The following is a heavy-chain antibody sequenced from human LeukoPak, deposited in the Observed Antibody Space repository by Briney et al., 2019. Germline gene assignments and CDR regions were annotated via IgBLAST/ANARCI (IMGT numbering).Heavy chain of an antibody. CDR1: GFSLSTSGMR. CDR3: ARDYGSGSYLDY. J-gene: IGHJ4*02. Sequence: SGPALVKPTQTLTLTCTFSGFSLSTSGMRGSWIRQPPGKALEWLARIDWDDDKFYSTSLQTKLTISKDTSKNQVVLTMTNMDPVDTATYYCARDYGSGSYLDYWGQGTLVTVSS. D-gene: IGHD3-10*01. V-gene: IGHV2-70D*14. CDR2: IDWDDDK.